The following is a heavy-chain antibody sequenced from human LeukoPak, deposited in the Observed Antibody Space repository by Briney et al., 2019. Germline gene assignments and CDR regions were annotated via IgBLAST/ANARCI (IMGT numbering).Heavy chain of an antibody. V-gene: IGHV4-61*02. J-gene: IGHJ6*03. CDR3: ARGGLLEWLSSYYYYYMDV. CDR2: IYTSGST. D-gene: IGHD3-3*01. Sequence: NPSETLSLTCTVSGGSISSGSYYWSWIRQPAGKGLEWIGRIYTSGSTNYNPSLKSRVTISVDTSKNQFSLKLSSVTAADTAVYYCARGGLLEWLSSYYYYYMDVWGKGTTVTVSS. CDR1: GGSISSGSYY.